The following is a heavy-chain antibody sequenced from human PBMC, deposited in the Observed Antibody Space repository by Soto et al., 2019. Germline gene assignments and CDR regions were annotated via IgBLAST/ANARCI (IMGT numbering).Heavy chain of an antibody. CDR2: IYYSGST. CDR1: GGSISSYY. CDR3: ARGGDYVMFDY. J-gene: IGHJ4*02. D-gene: IGHD4-17*01. V-gene: IGHV4-59*01. Sequence: SETLSLTCTVSGGSISSYYWSWIRQPPGKGLEWIGYIYYSGSTNYNPSLKSRVTISVDTSKNQFSLKLSSVTAADTAVYYCARGGDYVMFDYWGQGTLVTVSS.